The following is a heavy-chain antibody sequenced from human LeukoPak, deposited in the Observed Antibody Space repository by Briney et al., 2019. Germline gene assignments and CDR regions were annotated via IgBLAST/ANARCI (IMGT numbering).Heavy chain of an antibody. D-gene: IGHD3-10*01. CDR3: AKDLRAFRGSGGPYVDN. CDR2: ISYDGSHK. V-gene: IGHV3-30*18. CDR1: GFTFSNYG. Sequence: GRSLRLSCAASGFTFSNYGMHWVRQAPGKGLEWVALISYDGSHKSYADSVKGRSTISRDTSRNTLFLQMSSLRTEGTAVYYCAKDLRAFRGSGGPYVDNWGQGTLVTVSS. J-gene: IGHJ4*02.